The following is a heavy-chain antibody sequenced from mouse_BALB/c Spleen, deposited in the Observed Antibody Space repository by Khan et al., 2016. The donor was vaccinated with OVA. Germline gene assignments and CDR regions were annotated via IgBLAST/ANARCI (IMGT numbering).Heavy chain of an antibody. CDR3: ASHLTGAFAY. D-gene: IGHD4-1*01. Sequence: EVKLVESGGDLVEPGGSLKLSCAASGFTFSSYSMSWVRQTPDKRLEWVATISRGGDSTYYPDIVKGRFTIYRDNAKNTPYLQMSSLKSEDTAKYYGASHLTGAFAYWGQGTLVAVAA. CDR1: GFTFSSYS. J-gene: IGHJ3*01. V-gene: IGHV5-6*01. CDR2: ISRGGDST.